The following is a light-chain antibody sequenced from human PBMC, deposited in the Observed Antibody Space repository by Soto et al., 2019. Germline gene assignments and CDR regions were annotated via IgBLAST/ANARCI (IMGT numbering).Light chain of an antibody. CDR1: QSISSY. Sequence: DVPMTQSPSSLSASVGDRVTITCRASQSISSYLNWYQQKPGKAPKLLIYAASSLQSGVPSRFSGSGSGTDFTLTISSLQPEDFATYYCQQSYSTRRTFGQGTKVDIK. CDR2: AAS. V-gene: IGKV1-39*01. J-gene: IGKJ1*01. CDR3: QQSYSTRRT.